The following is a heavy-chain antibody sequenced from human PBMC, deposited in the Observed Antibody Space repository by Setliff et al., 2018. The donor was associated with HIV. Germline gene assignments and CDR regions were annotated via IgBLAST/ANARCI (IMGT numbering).Heavy chain of an antibody. CDR1: GGSLSGYY. CDR2: INHRGRT. D-gene: IGHD3-16*02. J-gene: IGHJ4*02. CDR3: ARGSYYDYVWGNYRYTGFDY. V-gene: IGHV4-34*01. Sequence: PSETLSLTCAVYGGSLSGYYWSWIRQAPGKGLEWIGEINHRGRTRYNPSLKSRVTISVETSKNQFSLRVNSVTAADTAFYYCARGSYYDYVWGNYRYTGFDYWGQGTLVTVSS.